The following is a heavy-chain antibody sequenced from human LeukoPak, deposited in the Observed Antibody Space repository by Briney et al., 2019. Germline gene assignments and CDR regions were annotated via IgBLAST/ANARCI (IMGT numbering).Heavy chain of an antibody. J-gene: IGHJ4*02. D-gene: IGHD6-13*01. CDR3: AKGLTSSSWRLYFDY. CDR2: ISGSGGST. V-gene: IGHV3-23*01. CDR1: GFTFSSYA. Sequence: PGGSLRLSCAASGFTFSSYAMSWVRQAPGKGLEWVSAISGSGGSTYYADSVKGRFTISRDNSKNTLYLQMNSLRAEDTAVYYCAKGLTSSSWRLYFDYWGQGTLVTVSS.